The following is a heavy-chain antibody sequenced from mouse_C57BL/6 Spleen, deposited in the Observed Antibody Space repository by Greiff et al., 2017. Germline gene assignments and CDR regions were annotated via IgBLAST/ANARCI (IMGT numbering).Heavy chain of an antibody. CDR1: GITFTDDY. CDR2: INPYNGGT. Sequence: DVKLQESGPVLVKPGASVKMSCKVSGITFTDDYMNWVKQSHGKSLEWIGVINPYNGGTSNNQKFKGKATLTVDKSSSTAYMELNSLTSEDSAVYYCARGGFSMDYWGQGTSVTVSS. V-gene: IGHV1-19*01. CDR3: ARGGFSMDY. J-gene: IGHJ4*01.